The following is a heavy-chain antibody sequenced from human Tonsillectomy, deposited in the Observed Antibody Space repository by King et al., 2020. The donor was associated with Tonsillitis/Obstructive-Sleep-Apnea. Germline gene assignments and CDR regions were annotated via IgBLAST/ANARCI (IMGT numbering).Heavy chain of an antibody. J-gene: IGHJ6*02. V-gene: IGHV5-51*03. CDR3: ARLYGSGAKSYYYYGMDV. CDR1: GYSLTNYW. Sequence: VQLVQSGAEVKKPGESLKISCKGSGYSLTNYWIGWVRQMPGKGLEWMGIIYVGDSDTRYSPSCQGQVTISADKSISTAYLQWSSLKASDTAIYYCARLYGSGAKSYYYYGMDVWGQGTTVTVSS. CDR2: IYVGDSDT. D-gene: IGHD3-10*01.